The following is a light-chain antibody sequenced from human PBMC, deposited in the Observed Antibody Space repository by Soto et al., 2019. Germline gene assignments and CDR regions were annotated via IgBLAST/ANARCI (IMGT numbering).Light chain of an antibody. V-gene: IGLV2-8*01. CDR2: EVT. J-gene: IGLJ1*01. CDR3: TPYAGSNNFYV. Sequence: QSALTQPPSASGSPGQAGTISCTGTSSDVGGYNYVSWYQQHPGKAPKLIIYEVTVRPSGVPDRFSGSKSGNTASLTVSGLQAEDEADYYCTPYAGSNNFYVFGTGTKVTVL. CDR1: SSDVGGYNY.